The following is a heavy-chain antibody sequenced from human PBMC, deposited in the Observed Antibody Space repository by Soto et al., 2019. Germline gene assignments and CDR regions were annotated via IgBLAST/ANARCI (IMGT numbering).Heavy chain of an antibody. CDR2: ISTYNGDT. J-gene: IGHJ6*04. CDR1: GYSFTTYG. CDR3: AREGSRPYYYYGMDV. Sequence: QVQLVQSGAEVKKPGASVKVSCKASGYSFTTYGIAWVRQAPGQGLEWMGWISTYNGDTDYAQNLQGRVIMTTDTSTTTAYMELRSLRSYDTAVYYCAREGSRPYYYYGMDVWGKGTTVSVSS. V-gene: IGHV1-18*01. D-gene: IGHD2-15*01.